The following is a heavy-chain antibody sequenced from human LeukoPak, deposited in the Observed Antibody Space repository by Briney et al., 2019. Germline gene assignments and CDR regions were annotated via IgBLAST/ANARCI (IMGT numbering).Heavy chain of an antibody. CDR1: GVSVSSNSAA. Sequence: SQTLSLTCAISGVSVSSNSAAWNCFRQSPSRGLEWLVRKYYRSNWYNHYAVSVKSRITIYPDTSKNQFSLQMKSVTPEDTAVYYCARGSRVIMVRDLYYFYYWGQGTLVTVSS. J-gene: IGHJ4*02. D-gene: IGHD3-10*01. CDR3: ARGSRVIMVRDLYYFYY. V-gene: IGHV6-1*01. CDR2: KYYRSNWYN.